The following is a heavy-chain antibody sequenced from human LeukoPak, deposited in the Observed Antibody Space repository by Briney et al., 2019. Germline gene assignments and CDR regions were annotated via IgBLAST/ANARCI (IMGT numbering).Heavy chain of an antibody. J-gene: IGHJ4*02. CDR1: GFTFSAYG. Sequence: GGSLRLSCAASGFTFSAYGMHWVSQAPGPGLEWVAFIRYDGNDEYYAGSVKGRFTVSRDNSKKTLYLQMNSLKPEDTAVYYCVKDQATNWGQGTLVTVSS. V-gene: IGHV3-30*02. CDR2: IRYDGNDE. CDR3: VKDQATN.